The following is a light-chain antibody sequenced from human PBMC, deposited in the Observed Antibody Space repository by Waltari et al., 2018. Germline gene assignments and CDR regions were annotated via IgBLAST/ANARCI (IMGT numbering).Light chain of an antibody. V-gene: IGLV2-14*03. CDR2: DVN. J-gene: IGLJ2*01. CDR3: NSFTLGTALLV. CDR1: SSDVGGYKY. Sequence: SALTQPASVSGSPGQSITISCTGTSSDVGGYKYVSWYQQHPGKAPKLIIYDVNNRPSRVSNRFSGSKSANTASLTISGLQAEDEADYYCNSFTLGTALLVFGGGTKLTVL.